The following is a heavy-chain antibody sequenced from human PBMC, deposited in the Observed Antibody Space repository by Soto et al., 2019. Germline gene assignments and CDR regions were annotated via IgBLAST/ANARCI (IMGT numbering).Heavy chain of an antibody. Sequence: QVQLVQSGAKVKKPGSSVKVSCKASGGTFSSYAISWVRQAPGQGLEWMGGIIPIFGTANSAQKLHGRVTITADESTSTAYMELSSLRYEDTVVYYCRTGDCASWYYGMDDWGQGTTVTVSS. V-gene: IGHV1-69*01. CDR2: IIPIFGTA. J-gene: IGHJ6*02. CDR1: GGTFSSYA. CDR3: RTGDCASWYYGMDD. D-gene: IGHD2-21*02.